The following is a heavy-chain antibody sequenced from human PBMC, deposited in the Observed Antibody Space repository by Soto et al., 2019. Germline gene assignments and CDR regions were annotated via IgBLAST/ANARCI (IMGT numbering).Heavy chain of an antibody. CDR3: ARARQCWSSSSCYLDP. CDR1: GGSISRNNW. Sequence: SETLSLTCAVSGGSISRNNWWNWVRQPPGKGLQWNGEIHPSGGTTYNPSLNSRVTISVDKSKDQFSLKLNSVTAADKAVYYCARARQCWSSSSCYLDPWGQGTLVTVSS. J-gene: IGHJ5*02. V-gene: IGHV4-4*02. CDR2: IHPSGGT. D-gene: IGHD2-2*01.